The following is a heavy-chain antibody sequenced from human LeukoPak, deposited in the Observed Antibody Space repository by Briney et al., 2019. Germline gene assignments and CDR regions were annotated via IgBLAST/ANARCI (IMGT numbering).Heavy chain of an antibody. D-gene: IGHD1-26*01. J-gene: IGHJ5*02. CDR3: ARDGGYSGSYSEWFDP. V-gene: IGHV1-2*06. Sequence: ASVKVSCKASGYAFSAYYIYWVRQAPGQGLEWVGRFNPNSGGTPYVRYAQKFQGRVTMTTDTSLSTAYMELTRLTSDDTAVYYCARDGGYSGSYSEWFDPWGQGTLVTVSS. CDR1: GYAFSAYY. CDR2: FNPNSGGT.